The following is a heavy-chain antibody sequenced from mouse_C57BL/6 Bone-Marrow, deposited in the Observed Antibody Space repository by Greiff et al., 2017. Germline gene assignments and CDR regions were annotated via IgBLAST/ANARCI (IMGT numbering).Heavy chain of an antibody. CDR1: GFTFSSYA. V-gene: IGHV5-9-1*02. CDR2: ISSGGDYI. D-gene: IGHD1-1*01. J-gene: IGHJ4*01. CDR3: TRVEVYYYGSSLYNYAMDY. Sequence: EVKLMESGEGLVKPGGSLKLSCAASGFTFSSYAMSWVRQTPEKRLEWVAYISSGGDYIYYADTVKGRFTISRDNARNTLYLQMSSLKSEDTAMYYCTRVEVYYYGSSLYNYAMDYWGQGTSVTVSS.